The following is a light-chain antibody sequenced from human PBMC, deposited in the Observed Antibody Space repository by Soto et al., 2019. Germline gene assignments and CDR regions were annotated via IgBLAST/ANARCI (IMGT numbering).Light chain of an antibody. Sequence: EIVLTKSPGTLSLSPGARATRSCGASQSVSRNLAWYQQKPGQAPRLVIYGASTRATGIPARFSGSGSGTEFTLTISSLQSEDFAVYYCQQYNNWPPITFGQGTRLEIK. CDR2: GAS. J-gene: IGKJ5*01. CDR3: QQYNNWPPIT. V-gene: IGKV3-15*01. CDR1: QSVSRN.